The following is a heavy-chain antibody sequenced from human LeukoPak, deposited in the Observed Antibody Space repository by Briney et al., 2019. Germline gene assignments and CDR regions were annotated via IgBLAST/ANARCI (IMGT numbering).Heavy chain of an antibody. V-gene: IGHV3-48*04. J-gene: IGHJ4*02. CDR2: IRSTSDTI. CDR3: ARRKVLSAARALDY. CDR1: GFTFRTYA. Sequence: GGSLRLSCAASGFTFRTYAMNWVRQTPGKGLEWVSSIRSTSDTIFYADSVKDRFTISRDNAKNSLYLQMNNLRAEDTAVYYCARRKVLSAARALDYWGQGTLVTVSS. D-gene: IGHD6-13*01.